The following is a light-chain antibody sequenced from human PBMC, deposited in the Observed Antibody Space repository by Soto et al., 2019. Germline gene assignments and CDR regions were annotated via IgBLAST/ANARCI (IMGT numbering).Light chain of an antibody. Sequence: EIVMTQSPATLSVYPGERATLSCRASQSVSSNLAWYQQKPGQAPRLLIYGASTRATGIPARFSGSWSGTEFTLTISSLQSEDLAVYYGQQYNNWPLTFGKDTKLEIK. J-gene: IGKJ2*01. CDR3: QQYNNWPLT. CDR1: QSVSSN. CDR2: GAS. V-gene: IGKV3-15*01.